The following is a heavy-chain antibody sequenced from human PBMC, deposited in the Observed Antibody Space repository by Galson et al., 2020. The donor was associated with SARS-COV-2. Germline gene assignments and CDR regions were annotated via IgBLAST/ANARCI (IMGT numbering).Heavy chain of an antibody. J-gene: IGHJ3*02. CDR1: GFSFSDYE. CDR2: ISSSGTNI. V-gene: IGHV3-48*03. CDR3: ASPYLAAASFFGAFDI. Sequence: GGSLRLSCAGSGFSFSDYEMNWVRHSPGKGLEWVSYISSSGTNIDYADSVKGRFTISRDNAKNSLYLQMTSLRAEDTAIYYCASPYLAAASFFGAFDIWGPGTMVTVSS. D-gene: IGHD6-13*01.